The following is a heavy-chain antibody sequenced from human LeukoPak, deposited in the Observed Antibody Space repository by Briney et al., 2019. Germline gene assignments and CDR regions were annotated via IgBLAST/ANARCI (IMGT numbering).Heavy chain of an antibody. CDR1: GFTVSSNC. J-gene: IGHJ6*02. V-gene: IGHV3-66*01. CDR2: IYSGGST. Sequence: AGGSLRLSCAASGFTVSSNCMSWVRQAPGKGLEWVSVIYSGGSTYYADSVKGRFTISRDNSKNTLYLQMNSLRAEDTAVYYCARDPRDYGMDVWGQGTTVTVSS. CDR3: ARDPRDYGMDV.